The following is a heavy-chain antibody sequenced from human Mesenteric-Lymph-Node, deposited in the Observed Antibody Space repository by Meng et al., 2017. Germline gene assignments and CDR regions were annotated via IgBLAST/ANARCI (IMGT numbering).Heavy chain of an antibody. CDR3: ARDRGGWDLHP. CDR1: GFTFSGSA. CDR2: IRSKANSYAT. Sequence: EGQLVEPGWGLVQPGGSLKLACAASGFTFSGSAMHWVRQASGKGLEWVGRIRSKANSYATAYAASVKGRFTISRDDSKNTAYLQMNSLRAEDTAVYYCARDRGGWDLHPWGQGTLVTVSS. V-gene: IGHV3-73*02. D-gene: IGHD1-26*01. J-gene: IGHJ5*02.